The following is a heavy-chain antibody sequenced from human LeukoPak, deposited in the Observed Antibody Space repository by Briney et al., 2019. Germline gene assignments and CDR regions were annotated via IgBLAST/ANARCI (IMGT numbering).Heavy chain of an antibody. V-gene: IGHV1-69*04. D-gene: IGHD1-26*01. CDR2: IIPILGIG. CDR3: ARSLAGGSYAFDY. Sequence: ASVKVSCKASGGTFSSYGISWVRQAPGQGLEWMGRIIPILGIGNYAQKFQGRVTITADKSTSTAYMELSSLRSEDTAIYYCARSLAGGSYAFDYWGQGTLVTVSS. J-gene: IGHJ4*02. CDR1: GGTFSSYG.